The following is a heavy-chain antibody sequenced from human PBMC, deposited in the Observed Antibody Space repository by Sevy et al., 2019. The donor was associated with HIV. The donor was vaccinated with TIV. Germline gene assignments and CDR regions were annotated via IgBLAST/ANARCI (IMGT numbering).Heavy chain of an antibody. CDR3: ARDLSYYDTRGFLYGDC. Sequence: ASVKVSCKASGYTFTAYHIHWVRQAPGQGLEWMGRINVHSGDTSYAQKFQGRVTMTRDRSINTAFMELNSLRSDDTAIYYCARDLSYYDTRGFLYGDCWGQGTLVTVSS. CDR1: GYTFTAYH. D-gene: IGHD3-22*01. J-gene: IGHJ4*02. V-gene: IGHV1-2*06. CDR2: INVHSGDT.